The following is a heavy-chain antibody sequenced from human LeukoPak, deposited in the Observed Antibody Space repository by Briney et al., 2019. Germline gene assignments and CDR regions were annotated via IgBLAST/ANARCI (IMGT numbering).Heavy chain of an antibody. D-gene: IGHD2-2*01. CDR3: ARGEYQLHLYYYYYYMDV. Sequence: GPTVKVFCNASGRTFNSYAISCAPQAPGKALEWMRGIPPIFGTADYAQKFQGRVTITTDESTSTAYMELSSLRSEDTAVYYCARGEYQLHLYYYYYYMDVWGKGTTVTVSS. CDR2: IPPIFGTA. J-gene: IGHJ6*03. V-gene: IGHV1-69*05. CDR1: GRTFNSYA.